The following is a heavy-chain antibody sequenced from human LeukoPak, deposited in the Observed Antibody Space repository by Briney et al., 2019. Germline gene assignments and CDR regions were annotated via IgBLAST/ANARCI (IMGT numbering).Heavy chain of an antibody. D-gene: IGHD2-15*01. CDR1: GFTVSSNY. Sequence: PGGSLRLSCAASGFTVSSNYMSWVRQAPGKGLEWVSSISSSSSYIYYADSVKGRFTISRDNAKNSLYLQMNSLRAEDTAVYYCARRYCSGGSCYRKTRNYYYYMDVWGKGTTVTVSS. CDR2: ISSSSSYI. CDR3: ARRYCSGGSCYRKTRNYYYYMDV. V-gene: IGHV3-21*01. J-gene: IGHJ6*03.